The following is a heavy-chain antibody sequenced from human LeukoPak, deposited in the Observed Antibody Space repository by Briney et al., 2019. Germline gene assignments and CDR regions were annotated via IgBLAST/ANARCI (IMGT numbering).Heavy chain of an antibody. J-gene: IGHJ5*02. Sequence: SETLSLTCTVSGGSISSYYWSWIRQPPGKGLEWIGYIYYSGSTNYNPSLKSRVTISVDTSKNQFSLKLSSVTAADTAVYYCGRAALWQWCDPGGGEIVVT. V-gene: IGHV4-59*01. CDR1: GGSISSYY. CDR2: IYYSGST. CDR3: GRAALWQWCDP. D-gene: IGHD2-21*01.